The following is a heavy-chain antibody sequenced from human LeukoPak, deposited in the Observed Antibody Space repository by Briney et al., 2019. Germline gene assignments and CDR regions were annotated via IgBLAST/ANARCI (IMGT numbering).Heavy chain of an antibody. V-gene: IGHV3-30*18. CDR3: AKENTAMALDY. CDR1: GFTFSSYG. CDR2: ISYDGSNK. Sequence: GGSLRLSCAASGFTFSSYGMHWVRQAPGKGLEWVAVISYDGSNKYYTDSVKGRFTISRDNSKNTLYLQMNSLRSEDTAVYYCAKENTAMALDYWGQGTLVTVSS. D-gene: IGHD5-18*01. J-gene: IGHJ4*02.